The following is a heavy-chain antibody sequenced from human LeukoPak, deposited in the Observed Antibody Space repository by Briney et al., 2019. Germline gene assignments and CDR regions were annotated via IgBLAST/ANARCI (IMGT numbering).Heavy chain of an antibody. V-gene: IGHV3-7*01. D-gene: IGHD1-26*01. J-gene: IGHJ4*02. CDR2: IKGDESAR. CDR3: AGDVGGSLYY. Sequence: GGSLRLSCAASGFTFSTYWMAWVRQAPGKGLEWVANIKGDESARHQADSVKGRFTISRDNAKKSVYLQMSSLRGEDTAVYYCAGDVGGSLYYWGQGTLVTVSS. CDR1: GFTFSTYW.